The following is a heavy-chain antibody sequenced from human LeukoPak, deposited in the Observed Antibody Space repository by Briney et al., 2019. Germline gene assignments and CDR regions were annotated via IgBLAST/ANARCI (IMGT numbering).Heavy chain of an antibody. J-gene: IGHJ5*02. Sequence: SVKVSCKASGGTFSSYAISWVRQAPGQGLEWMGGIIPIFGTANYAQKFQGRVTITTDESTSTAYMELSSLRSEDTAVYYYARSGLYCSSTSCPTGWFDPWGQGTLVTVSS. CDR1: GGTFSSYA. V-gene: IGHV1-69*05. D-gene: IGHD2-2*01. CDR2: IIPIFGTA. CDR3: ARSGLYCSSTSCPTGWFDP.